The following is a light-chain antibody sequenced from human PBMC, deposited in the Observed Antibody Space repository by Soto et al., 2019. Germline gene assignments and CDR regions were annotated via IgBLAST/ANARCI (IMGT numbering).Light chain of an antibody. CDR1: QSVTSNY. Sequence: EIALTQSPGTLSLSPGERAILSCRASQSVTSNYLAWYRQRPGQAPSLLIYGASSRATGIPDRFSGSGSGTDFTLTISGLEPEDFAVYYCQQYGNSPRTFGQGTRVEI. V-gene: IGKV3-20*01. J-gene: IGKJ1*01. CDR2: GAS. CDR3: QQYGNSPRT.